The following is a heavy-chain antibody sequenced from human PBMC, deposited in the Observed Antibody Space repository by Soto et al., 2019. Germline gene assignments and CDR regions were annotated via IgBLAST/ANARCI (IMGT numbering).Heavy chain of an antibody. CDR2: IYHSGAS. Sequence: QVQLQQSGPGLVKPSQTLSLTCTVSGASVSSGGHYWTWIRQHPGKGLEWIGDIYHSGASSYNPSLKSRLTISVDRSNKQFSLRLSSVTAADTAVYYCAQGNRYSGIGSPQFDYWDQGTLVTVSS. J-gene: IGHJ4*02. D-gene: IGHD1-26*01. CDR3: AQGNRYSGIGSPQFDY. V-gene: IGHV4-31*03. CDR1: GASVSSGGHY.